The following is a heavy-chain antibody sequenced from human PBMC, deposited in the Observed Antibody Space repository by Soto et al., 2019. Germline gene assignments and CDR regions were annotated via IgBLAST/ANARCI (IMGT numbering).Heavy chain of an antibody. CDR2: ISSSSSYT. D-gene: IGHD3-22*01. CDR3: ARGWGYFDNSGFPYFYAMDV. J-gene: IGHJ6*02. V-gene: IGHV3-11*06. CDR1: GFTFSDYY. Sequence: GGSLRLSCAASGFTFSDYYMSWIRQAPGKGLEWVSYISSSSSYTNYADSVKGRFTISRDNAKNSLYLQMNSLRAEDTAVYYCARGWGYFDNSGFPYFYAMDVWGQGTTVTVSS.